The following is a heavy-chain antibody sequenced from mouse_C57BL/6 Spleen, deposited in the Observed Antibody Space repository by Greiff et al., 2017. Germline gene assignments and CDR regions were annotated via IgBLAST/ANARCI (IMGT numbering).Heavy chain of an antibody. CDR1: GFTFSSYG. Sequence: DVKLVESGGDLVKPGGSLKLSCAASGFTFSSYGMSWVRQTPDKRLEWVATISSGGSYTYYPDSVKGRFTISRDNAKNTLYLQMSSLKSEDTAMYYCARHGVRTEGWYFDVWGTGTTVTVSS. D-gene: IGHD2-1*01. V-gene: IGHV5-6*02. J-gene: IGHJ1*03. CDR2: ISSGGSYT. CDR3: ARHGVRTEGWYFDV.